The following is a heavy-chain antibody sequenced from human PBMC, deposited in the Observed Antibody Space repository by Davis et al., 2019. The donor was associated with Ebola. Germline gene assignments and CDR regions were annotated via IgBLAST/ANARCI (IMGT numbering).Heavy chain of an antibody. V-gene: IGHV3-7*01. Sequence: PGGSLRLSCAASGFTFRNYWMSWVRQAPGKGLEWVANIKQDGSEKYYVGSVKGRFTISRDNALNSLYLQMNSLRVEDTAVYYCAREWEEDYPETTASGFEWGYWGQGTLVTVSS. CDR3: AREWEEDYPETTASGFEWGY. CDR2: IKQDGSEK. J-gene: IGHJ4*02. CDR1: GFTFRNYW. D-gene: IGHD2-21*02.